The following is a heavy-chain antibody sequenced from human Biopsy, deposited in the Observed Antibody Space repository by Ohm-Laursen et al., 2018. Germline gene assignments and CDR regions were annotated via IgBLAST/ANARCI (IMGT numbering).Heavy chain of an antibody. CDR2: INKDGSVT. J-gene: IGHJ3*01. D-gene: IGHD2-8*01. CDR3: ARDSGGGDSINGWYDALDL. Sequence: GSLRLSCAASGFTFSQYWMTWVRQSPGKGLEWVANINKDGSVTNYLDSVKGRFAVSRDNAKTSAYLQMNSLRTEDTAIYYCARDSGGGDSINGWYDALDLWGRGTTVTVSS. CDR1: GFTFSQYW. V-gene: IGHV3-7*01.